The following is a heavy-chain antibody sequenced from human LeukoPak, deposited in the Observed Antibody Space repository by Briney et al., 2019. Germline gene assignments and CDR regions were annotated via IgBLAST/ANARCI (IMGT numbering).Heavy chain of an antibody. J-gene: IGHJ6*02. V-gene: IGHV3-74*01. CDR2: INSDGSST. CDR1: GFTFDDYA. Sequence: GRSLRLSCAASGFTFDDYAMHWVRQAPGKGLVWVSRINSDGSSTSYADSVKGRFTISRDNAKNTLYLQMNSLRAEDTAVYYCARGVGGSGSDTAYYYYYYYGMDVWGQGTTVTVPS. CDR3: ARGVGGSGSDTAYYYYYYYGMDV. D-gene: IGHD3-10*01.